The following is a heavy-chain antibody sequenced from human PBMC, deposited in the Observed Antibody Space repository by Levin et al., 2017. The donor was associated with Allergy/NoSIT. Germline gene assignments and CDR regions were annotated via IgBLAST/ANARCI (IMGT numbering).Heavy chain of an antibody. CDR3: ALLKDGGYIDF. J-gene: IGHJ4*02. CDR1: GFTLSDNY. CDR2: TRNKAKRYTT. Sequence: PGGSLRLSCAVSGFTLSDNYIDWVRQAPGKGLEWVGRTRNKAKRYTTDFAASVKGRFTISRDASQNSVYLQMNSLKSEDTAVYFCALLKDGGYIDFWGQGTLVTVSS. V-gene: IGHV3-72*01. D-gene: IGHD4-23*01.